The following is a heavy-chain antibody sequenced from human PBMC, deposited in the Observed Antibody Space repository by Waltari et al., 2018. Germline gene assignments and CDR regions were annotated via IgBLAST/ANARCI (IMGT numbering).Heavy chain of an antibody. CDR1: GYSISSGYY. V-gene: IGHV4-38-2*02. CDR2: IYHSGST. CDR3: ARLTDFWSGYYDY. D-gene: IGHD3-3*01. J-gene: IGHJ4*02. Sequence: QVQLQESGPGLVKPSETLSLTCTVSGYSISSGYYWGWIRQPPGKGLEWIGSIYHSGSTYYNPSLKSRVTISVDTSKNQFSLKLSSVTAADTAGYYCARLTDFWSGYYDYWGQGTLVTVSS.